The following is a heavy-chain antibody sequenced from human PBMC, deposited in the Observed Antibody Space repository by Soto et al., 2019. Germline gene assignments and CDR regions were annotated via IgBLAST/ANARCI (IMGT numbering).Heavy chain of an antibody. CDR2: MYPGDSDG. J-gene: IGHJ4*02. D-gene: IGHD6-6*01. Sequence: GESLKISCKGSGYSFTSYWIAWVRQMPGKGLEWMGIMYPGDSDGRYSPFFQGQVTMSADKSISTAYLQWSSLKASDTAMYYCARVLTSRPVYWGQGTLVTVSS. V-gene: IGHV5-51*01. CDR1: GYSFTSYW. CDR3: ARVLTSRPVY.